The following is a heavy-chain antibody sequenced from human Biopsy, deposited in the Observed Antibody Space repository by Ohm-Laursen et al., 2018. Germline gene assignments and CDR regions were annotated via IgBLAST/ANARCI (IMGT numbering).Heavy chain of an antibody. J-gene: IGHJ5*02. V-gene: IGHV4-34*01. Sequence: SDTLSLTCGVYGGSFSGYYCSWIRQPPGKGLEWIGEINDSGRTNYNPSLRSRVTFSVDTSKNQFSLKPSSVTAADTAVYYCARGTNYYGSGRNRHWFDPWGQGTQVTVSS. CDR1: GGSFSGYY. CDR3: ARGTNYYGSGRNRHWFDP. D-gene: IGHD3-10*01. CDR2: INDSGRT.